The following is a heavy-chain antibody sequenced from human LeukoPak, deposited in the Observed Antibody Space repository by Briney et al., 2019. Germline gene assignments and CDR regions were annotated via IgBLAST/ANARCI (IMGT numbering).Heavy chain of an antibody. J-gene: IGHJ4*02. CDR2: ISSNGGST. D-gene: IGHD6-13*01. CDR1: GFTFSSYA. V-gene: IGHV3-64D*06. Sequence: GGSLRLSCSASGFTFSSYAMPWVGQAPGKGPKYVSAISSNGGSTYYADSVKGRFTISRDNSKNTLYLQMSSLRAEDTAVYYCVKDGTSSSSFDYWGQGTLVTVSS. CDR3: VKDGTSSSSFDY.